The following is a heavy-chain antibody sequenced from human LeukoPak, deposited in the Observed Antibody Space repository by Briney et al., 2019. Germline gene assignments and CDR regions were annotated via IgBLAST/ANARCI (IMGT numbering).Heavy chain of an antibody. D-gene: IGHD2-2*02. J-gene: IGHJ6*02. CDR1: GDSVSSNSAA. V-gene: IGHV6-1*01. CDR3: GRSGLTGMRLYARKNDYYYGMDV. CDR2: TYYRSKWYN. Sequence: SQTLSLTCAISGDSVSSNSAAWNWIRQSPSRGLEWLGRTYYRSKWYNDYAVSVKSRITINPDTSKNQFSLQLNSVTPEDTAVYYCGRSGLTGMRLYARKNDYYYGMDVWGQGATVTVS.